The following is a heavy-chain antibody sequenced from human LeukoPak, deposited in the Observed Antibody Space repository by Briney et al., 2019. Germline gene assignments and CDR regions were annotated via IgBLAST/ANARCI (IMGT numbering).Heavy chain of an antibody. J-gene: IGHJ4*02. CDR2: ISSSSSTI. CDR1: GFTFSSYT. D-gene: IGHD6-13*01. CDR3: ARDGGIAAAGGGNFDY. Sequence: AGSLRLSCVAPGFTFSSYTMNWVRQAPGQGLEGVSYISSSSSTIYYADSVKGRFTISRDNAKNSLYLQMNSLRDEDTAVYYCARDGGIAAAGGGNFDYWGQGTLVTVSS. V-gene: IGHV3-48*02.